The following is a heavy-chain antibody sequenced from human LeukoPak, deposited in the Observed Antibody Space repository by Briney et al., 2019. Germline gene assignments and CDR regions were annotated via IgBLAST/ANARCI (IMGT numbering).Heavy chain of an antibody. CDR3: ARLLAGCPGGRCRAHFNY. CDR2: IYYGGST. J-gene: IGHJ4*02. Sequence: SETLSLTCSVSGDSINSNYWSWMRQPPGKGLEWIGYIYYGGSTNYNPSLKSRVSMSVDTSKNQFSLNLSSVTAADTAVYHCARLLAGCPGGRCRAHFNYWGQGTLVTVSS. CDR1: GDSINSNY. V-gene: IGHV4-59*01. D-gene: IGHD2-15*01.